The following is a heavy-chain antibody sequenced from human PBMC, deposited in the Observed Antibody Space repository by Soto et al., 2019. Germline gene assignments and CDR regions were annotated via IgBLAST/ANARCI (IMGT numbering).Heavy chain of an antibody. V-gene: IGHV1-24*01. Sequence: SEKVSCKFSGYTATELSMHLLRQAPGKGLEWMGGFDPEDGETIYAQKFQGRFTMTEDTSTDTAYMELRSMRSEDTAVYYCATGNPAAGNYYYGMDCWGQGTTVT. J-gene: IGHJ6*02. D-gene: IGHD6-13*01. CDR1: GYTATELS. CDR2: FDPEDGET. CDR3: ATGNPAAGNYYYGMDC.